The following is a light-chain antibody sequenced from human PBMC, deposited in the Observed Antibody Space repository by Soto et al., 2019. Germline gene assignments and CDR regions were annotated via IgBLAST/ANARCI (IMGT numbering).Light chain of an antibody. J-gene: IGKJ2*01. CDR1: QSIYSN. V-gene: IGKV3-15*01. CDR3: QQYKNWPQFT. CDR2: GSS. Sequence: EILMTQSPATLSVSPGERATLSCRASQSIYSNLAWYQQKPGQSPRLLIYGSSTRATGTPARFSGSVSGTEFTLTISSLQSEDSAVYYCQQYKNWPQFTFGQGTKLEIK.